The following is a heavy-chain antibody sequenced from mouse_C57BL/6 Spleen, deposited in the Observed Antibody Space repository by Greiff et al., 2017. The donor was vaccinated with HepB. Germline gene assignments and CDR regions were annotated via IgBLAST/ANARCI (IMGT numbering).Heavy chain of an antibody. Sequence: QVQLQQPGAELVKPGASVKLSCKASGYTFTSYWMQWVKQRPGQGLEWIGEIDPSDSYTNYNQKFKGKATLTVDTSSSTAYMQLSSLTSEDSAVYYCAREGGVPWGQGTLVTVSA. J-gene: IGHJ3*01. V-gene: IGHV1-50*01. CDR3: AREGGVP. CDR1: GYTFTSYW. CDR2: IDPSDSYT.